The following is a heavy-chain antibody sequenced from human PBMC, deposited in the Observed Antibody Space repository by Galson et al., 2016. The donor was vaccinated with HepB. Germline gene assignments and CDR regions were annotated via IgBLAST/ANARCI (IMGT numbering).Heavy chain of an antibody. CDR1: GFTVSNNY. CDR2: IYSGGGT. Sequence: SLRLSCAVSGFTVSNNYMSWVRQAPGKGLEWVSVIYSGGGTYYADSVKGRFTISRDNSKNTLFLEMNSLRAEDSAVYFCAKGQAQEGRLDSWGQGTLVTVSS. CDR3: AKGQAQEGRLDS. J-gene: IGHJ4*02. D-gene: IGHD2-15*01. V-gene: IGHV3-53*01.